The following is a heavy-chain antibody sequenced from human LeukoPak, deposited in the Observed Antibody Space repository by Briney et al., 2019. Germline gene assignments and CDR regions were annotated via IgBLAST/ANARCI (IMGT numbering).Heavy chain of an antibody. V-gene: IGHV1-8*01. J-gene: IGHJ3*02. CDR1: GYTFTSYD. CDR2: MNPNSGNT. Sequence: GASVKVSCKASGYTFTSYDINWVRQATGQGLEWMGWMNPNSGNTGYAQKFQGRVTMTRNTSISTAYTELSSLRSEDTAVYYCARGLGYCSGGSCYSDAFDIWGQGTMVTVSS. CDR3: ARGLGYCSGGSCYSDAFDI. D-gene: IGHD2-15*01.